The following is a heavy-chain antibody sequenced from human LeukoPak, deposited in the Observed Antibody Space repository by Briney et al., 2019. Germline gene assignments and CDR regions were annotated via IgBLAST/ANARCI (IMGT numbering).Heavy chain of an antibody. Sequence: GGSLRLSCAASGLSFSIYAMTWVRQGPGKGLEWVSYISSSSSTIYYADSVKGRFTISRDNAKNSLYLQMNSLRAEDTAVYYCARDASYYYYYMDVWGKGTTVTVSS. CDR3: ARDASYYYYYMDV. J-gene: IGHJ6*03. CDR1: GLSFSIYA. CDR2: ISSSSSTI. D-gene: IGHD2-15*01. V-gene: IGHV3-48*01.